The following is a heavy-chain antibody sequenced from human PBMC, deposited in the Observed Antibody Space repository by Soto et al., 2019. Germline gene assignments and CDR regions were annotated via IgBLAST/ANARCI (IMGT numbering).Heavy chain of an antibody. J-gene: IGHJ4*02. Sequence: QVQLVQSGAEVKKPGASVRVSCKASGYAFLSHDINWVRQASGQGPEWVGWINPNSGSTGYAQKFQGRVTLTRDTSASTAYMEVSSLTNEDTAVYYCARATYSGYAPLDYWGQGTLVTVSS. V-gene: IGHV1-8*01. CDR1: GYAFLSHD. CDR2: INPNSGST. CDR3: ARATYSGYAPLDY. D-gene: IGHD3-22*01.